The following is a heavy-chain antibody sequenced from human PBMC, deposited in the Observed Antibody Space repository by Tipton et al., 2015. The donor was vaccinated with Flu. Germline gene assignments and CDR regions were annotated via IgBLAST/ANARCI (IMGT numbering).Heavy chain of an antibody. Sequence: QLVQSGGGLIQPGGSLRLSCATSGFTFSNYAMNWVRQAPGKGLEWVSSIRNSGGDTYYADSVKGRFTISRDNSKNSLYLQMSFLRAEDTARYYCAKSDCGTECKLMDSWGQGTLVTVSS. V-gene: IGHV3-23*04. J-gene: IGHJ4*02. CDR2: IRNSGGDT. D-gene: IGHD2-21*01. CDR3: AKSDCGTECKLMDS. CDR1: GFTFSNYA.